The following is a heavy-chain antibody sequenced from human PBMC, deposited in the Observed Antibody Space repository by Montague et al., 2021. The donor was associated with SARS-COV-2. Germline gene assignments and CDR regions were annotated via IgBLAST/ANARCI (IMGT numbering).Heavy chain of an antibody. J-gene: IGHJ4*02. Sequence: SETLSLTCTVSGGSISNYYWSWIRQTPGKGLEWIGFIFHSGTTNYNPSLKSRVTISTDTSRNHFSLRLTSVTTTDTAVYYCARGPRSNTWYDPGDYWGQGILVTVSP. V-gene: IGHV4-59*01. CDR1: GGSISNYY. CDR2: IFHSGTT. D-gene: IGHD6-13*01. CDR3: ARGPRSNTWYDPGDY.